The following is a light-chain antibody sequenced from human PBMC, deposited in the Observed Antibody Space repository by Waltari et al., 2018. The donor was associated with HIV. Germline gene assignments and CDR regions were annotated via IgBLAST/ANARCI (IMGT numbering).Light chain of an antibody. J-gene: IGLJ2*01. CDR1: SSNIGADTE. CDR3: QYYDNSLSGPVV. CDR2: ANK. Sequence: QSVLTQAPSVPGAPGQRVATSCTGSSSNIGADTEVHCYQPLPVTSPKLLIHANKNRPSGSPHRFSASKASTSAPLATTGLQPEDAAVYCCQYYDNSLSGPVVFGRGTKLTVL. V-gene: IGLV1-40*01.